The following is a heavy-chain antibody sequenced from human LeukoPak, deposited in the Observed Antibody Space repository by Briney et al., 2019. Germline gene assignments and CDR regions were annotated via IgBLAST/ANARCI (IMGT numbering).Heavy chain of an antibody. CDR3: ARSETGSILGLENWFDP. CDR1: GYTFTSYD. D-gene: IGHD3-16*01. CDR2: MYPNSGNT. Sequence: ASVKVSCKASGYTFTSYDINWVRQATGQGLEWMGWMYPNSGNTGYAQKFQGRVTMTRNTSISTAYMELSRLRSDDTAVYYCARSETGSILGLENWFDPWGQGTLVTVSS. V-gene: IGHV1-8*01. J-gene: IGHJ5*02.